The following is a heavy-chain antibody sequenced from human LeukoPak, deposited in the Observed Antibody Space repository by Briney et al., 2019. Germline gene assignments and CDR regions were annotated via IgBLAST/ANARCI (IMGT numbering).Heavy chain of an antibody. CDR1: GFTFSTHA. J-gene: IGHJ4*02. V-gene: IGHV3-23*01. D-gene: IGHD3-10*01. CDR2: ISSTGGTT. CDR3: AKDRSGSGYFDN. Sequence: GGSLRLTCAASGFTFSTHAMSWVRQAPGKGLEWFSRISSTGGTTEYADSVKGRFTISRDTSKNTLYLQMNSLRVEDTAVYYCAKDRSGSGYFDNWGQGTLVTVSS.